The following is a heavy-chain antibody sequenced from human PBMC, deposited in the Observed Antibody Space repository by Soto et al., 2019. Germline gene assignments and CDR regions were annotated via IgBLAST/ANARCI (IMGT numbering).Heavy chain of an antibody. V-gene: IGHV1-69*13. Sequence: WASVKVSCKASGGTFTSYAISWVRQAPGQGLEWMGGIIPIFGTANYAQKFQGRVTITADESTSTAYMELSSLRSEDTAVYYCARGSIAPGGFDIWGQGTMVTVSS. CDR2: IIPIFGTA. CDR1: GGTFTSYA. D-gene: IGHD2-15*01. J-gene: IGHJ3*02. CDR3: ARGSIAPGGFDI.